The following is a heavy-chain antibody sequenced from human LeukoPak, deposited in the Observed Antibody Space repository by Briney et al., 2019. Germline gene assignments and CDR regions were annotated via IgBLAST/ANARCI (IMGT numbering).Heavy chain of an antibody. CDR3: ASHLYSYGYYFDY. J-gene: IGHJ4*02. CDR2: IYHSGST. D-gene: IGHD5-18*01. CDR1: GYSISSGYY. Sequence: TSETLSLTCAASGYSISSGYYWGWIRPPPGKGLEWIGSIYHSGSTYYNPSLKSRVTISVDTSKNQFSLKLSSVTAADTAVYYCASHLYSYGYYFDYWGQGTLVTVSS. V-gene: IGHV4-38-2*01.